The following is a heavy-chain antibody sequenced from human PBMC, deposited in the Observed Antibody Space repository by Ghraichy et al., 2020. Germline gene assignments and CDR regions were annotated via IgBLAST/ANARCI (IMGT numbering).Heavy chain of an antibody. D-gene: IGHD3-16*01. CDR3: ATGGGYYYDL. J-gene: IGHJ2*01. Sequence: LSLTCAASGLTFSNYWMHWVRQAPGKGRVWVSRINGDGSGTTYADSVKGRFTISRDNARNTVHLQLNSLRAEDTAVYFCATGGGYYYDLWGRGTLVTVSS. CDR1: GLTFSNYW. V-gene: IGHV3-74*03. CDR2: INGDGSGT.